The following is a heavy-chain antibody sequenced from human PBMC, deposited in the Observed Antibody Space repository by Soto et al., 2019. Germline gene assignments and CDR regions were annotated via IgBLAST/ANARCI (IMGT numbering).Heavy chain of an antibody. Sequence: QVHLVQSGAEVKRTESAVKVSCKASVDTFAGYAINWVRQAPGQGLEWIGGINPLFGTSNYAQSFHGRVSITADTSTSTSYMELRSLKFDDTGLYFCASRVAASADDAFETWGQGTMVTVSS. CDR1: VDTFAGYA. D-gene: IGHD6-25*01. V-gene: IGHV1-69*06. J-gene: IGHJ3*02. CDR2: INPLFGTS. CDR3: ASRVAASADDAFET.